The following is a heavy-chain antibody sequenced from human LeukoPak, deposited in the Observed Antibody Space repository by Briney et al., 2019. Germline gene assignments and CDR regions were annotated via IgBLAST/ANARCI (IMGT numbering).Heavy chain of an antibody. V-gene: IGHV1-18*01. CDR2: ISAYSGNT. D-gene: IGHD2-2*01. Sequence: ASVKVSCKASGYTFTNYGISWVRQAPGQGLEWMGWISAYSGNTNYAQNLQGRVTMTTDTSTSTAYMELSRLRSDDTAVYYCARLADCSSSSCRSFDYWGQGTLVTVSS. J-gene: IGHJ4*02. CDR3: ARLADCSSSSCRSFDY. CDR1: GYTFTNYG.